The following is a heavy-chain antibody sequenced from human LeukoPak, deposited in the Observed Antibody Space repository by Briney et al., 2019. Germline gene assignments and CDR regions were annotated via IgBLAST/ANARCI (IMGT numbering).Heavy chain of an antibody. CDR3: AKDRYYDIRGRLDP. D-gene: IGHD3-10*02. V-gene: IGHV3-23*01. J-gene: IGHJ5*02. CDR2: MSGSGGST. CDR1: GFTFSSYA. Sequence: PGGSLRLSCAASGFTFSSYAMTWVRQALGKGLEWVSGMSGSGGSTYYADSVKGRFTISRDNSKNTLYLQMNSLRAEDTAVYYCAKDRYYDIRGRLDPWGQGTLVTVSS.